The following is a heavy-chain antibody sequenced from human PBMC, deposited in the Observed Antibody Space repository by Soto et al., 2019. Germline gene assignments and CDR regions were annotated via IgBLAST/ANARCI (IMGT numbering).Heavy chain of an antibody. V-gene: IGHV3-53*01. CDR2: IYSGGST. D-gene: IGHD3-3*01. J-gene: IGHJ6*02. Sequence: EVQLVESGGGLIQPGGSLRLSCAASGFTVSSNYMSWVRQAPGKGLEWVSVIYSGGSTYYADSVKGRFTISRDNSKNTLYLQMNSLRAEDTAVYYCARAPEIFGVVTPWGMDVWGQGTTVTVSS. CDR3: ARAPEIFGVVTPWGMDV. CDR1: GFTVSSNY.